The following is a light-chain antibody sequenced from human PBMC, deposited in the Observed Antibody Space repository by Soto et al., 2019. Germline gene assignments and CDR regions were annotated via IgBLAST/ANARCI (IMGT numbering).Light chain of an antibody. Sequence: EIVLTQSPGTLSLSPGERATLSCRASQTVSNNYIAWYQQKPGQAPRLLIYGDSSRSTGIPDRFSGSGSGTDFTLTISRLEPEDFAVYFWQQYGSSPWTFGQGTKVDIK. V-gene: IGKV3-20*01. CDR1: QTVSNNY. J-gene: IGKJ1*01. CDR3: QQYGSSPWT. CDR2: GDS.